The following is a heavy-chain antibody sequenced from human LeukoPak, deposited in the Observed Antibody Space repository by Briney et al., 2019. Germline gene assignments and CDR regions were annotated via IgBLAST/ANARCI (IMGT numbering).Heavy chain of an antibody. J-gene: IGHJ5*02. D-gene: IGHD5-12*01. V-gene: IGHV4-30-2*01. CDR3: ARASGTYSGYDFNWFDP. CDR1: GGSISSGGYY. Sequence: SETLSLTCTVSGGSISSGGYYLSWIRQPPGKGLEWIGYIYHSGSTYYNPSLKSRVTISVDRSKNQFSLKLSSVTAADTAVYYCARASGTYSGYDFNWFDPWGQGTLVTVSS. CDR2: IYHSGST.